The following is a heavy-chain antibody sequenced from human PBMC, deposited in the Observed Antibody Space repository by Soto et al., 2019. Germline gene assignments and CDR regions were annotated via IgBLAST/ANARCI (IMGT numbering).Heavy chain of an antibody. J-gene: IGHJ3*02. CDR3: VKGGYYYDSSGYYPDAFDI. CDR1: GFTFSSYA. CDR2: ISSNGGST. D-gene: IGHD3-22*01. V-gene: IGHV3-64D*08. Sequence: EVQLVESGGGLVQPGGSLRLSCSASGFTFSSYAMHWVRQAPGKGLEYVSAISSNGGSTYYADSVKGRFTISRDNSKNTLYLQMSSLRAEDTAVYYCVKGGYYYDSSGYYPDAFDIWGQGTMVTVSS.